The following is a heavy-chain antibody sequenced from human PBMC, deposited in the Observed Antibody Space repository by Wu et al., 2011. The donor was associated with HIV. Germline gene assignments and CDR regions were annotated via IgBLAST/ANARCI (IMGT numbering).Heavy chain of an antibody. CDR2: INPSGGST. V-gene: IGHV1-46*04. CDR1: IHLHQLL. CDR3: ARDRFFSGYCSATSSCNWFDP. J-gene: IGHJ5*02. D-gene: IGHD2-2*01. Sequence: QVQLVQSGAEVEEPSGPSVKVSCKAFWIHLHQLLYALVRQAPGQGLEWMGIINPSGGSTNYAQKLQGRVTMTRDTSISTVYMEVSRLRSDDTAVYYCARDRFFSGYCSATSSCNWFDPWGQGTLVTVSS.